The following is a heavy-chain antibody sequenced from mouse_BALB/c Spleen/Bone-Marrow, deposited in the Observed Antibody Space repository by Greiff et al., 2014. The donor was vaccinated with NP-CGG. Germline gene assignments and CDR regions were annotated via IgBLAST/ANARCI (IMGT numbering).Heavy chain of an antibody. Sequence: EVQLQQSGPELVKPGASVKMSCKASGYTFTSYVMHWVKQKPGQGLEWIGYINPYNDSTTYNEKFKGKATLTSDKSSSTAYMELSSLTSEDSAVYYCARGNYYDYDYFDYWGQGTTLTVSS. D-gene: IGHD2-4*01. V-gene: IGHV1-14*01. CDR2: INPYNDST. CDR3: ARGNYYDYDYFDY. J-gene: IGHJ2*01. CDR1: GYTFTSYV.